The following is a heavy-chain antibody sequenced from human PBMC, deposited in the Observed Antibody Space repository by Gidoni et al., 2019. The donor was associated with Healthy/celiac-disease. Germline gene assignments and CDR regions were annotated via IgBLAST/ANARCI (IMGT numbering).Heavy chain of an antibody. Sequence: QVQLVQSGGGVVQPGRSLRLSCAASGFTFSSCGMHWVRQAPGKGLEWVAVISYDGSNKYYADSVKGRFTISRDNSKNTLYLQMNSLRAEDTAVYYCATWESHGGYYFDYWGQGTLVTVSS. CDR3: ATWESHGGYYFDY. CDR1: GFTFSSCG. J-gene: IGHJ4*02. D-gene: IGHD3-22*01. CDR2: ISYDGSNK. V-gene: IGHV3-30*03.